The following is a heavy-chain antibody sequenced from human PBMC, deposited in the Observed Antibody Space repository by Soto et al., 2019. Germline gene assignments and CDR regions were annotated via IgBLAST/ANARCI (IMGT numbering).Heavy chain of an antibody. CDR3: ARDEEYYDILTGYYNPGLIDY. V-gene: IGHV1-46*01. Sequence: QVQLVQSGAEVKKPGASVKVSCKASGYTFTSYYMHWVRQAPGQGLEWMGIINPSGGSTSYAQKFQGRVTMTRDTSTSTVYMELSSLRSEDTAVYYCARDEEYYDILTGYYNPGLIDYWGQGTLVTVSS. CDR1: GYTFTSYY. D-gene: IGHD3-9*01. CDR2: INPSGGST. J-gene: IGHJ4*02.